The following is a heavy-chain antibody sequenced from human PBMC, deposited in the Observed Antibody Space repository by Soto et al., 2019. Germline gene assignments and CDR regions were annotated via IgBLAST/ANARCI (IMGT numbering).Heavy chain of an antibody. Sequence: ASVKVSCKASGYTFTSYGISWVRQAPGQGLEWMGWISAYNGNTNYAQKLQGRVTMTTDTSTSTAYMELRSLRSDDTAVYYCARGVIVVVSAAMGYYYYMDVWGQGTTVTVSS. CDR2: ISAYNGNT. CDR3: ARGVIVVVSAAMGYYYYMDV. V-gene: IGHV1-18*01. D-gene: IGHD2-2*01. CDR1: GYTFTSYG. J-gene: IGHJ6*03.